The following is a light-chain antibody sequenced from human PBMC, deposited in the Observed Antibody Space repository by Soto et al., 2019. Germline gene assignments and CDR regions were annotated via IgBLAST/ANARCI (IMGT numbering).Light chain of an antibody. CDR2: DAS. CDR3: QQLKTYPFP. V-gene: IGKV1-13*02. CDR1: QGISSA. Sequence: AIPLTQSPSSLSASVGDRVSITCRASQGISSALAWYQHKPGKAPKILIYDASSLQSGVPSRFSGSESGTECTLTFSSLQPEDFATYYCQQLKTYPFPFGQGTRLEIK. J-gene: IGKJ5*01.